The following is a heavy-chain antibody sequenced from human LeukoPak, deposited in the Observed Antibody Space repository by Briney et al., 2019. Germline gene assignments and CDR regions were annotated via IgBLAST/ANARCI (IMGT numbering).Heavy chain of an antibody. CDR2: INSDGSST. Sequence: GRSLRLSCAASGYTFSSYWMNWVPQAPGKGLVWVSRINSDGSSTSYADSVKGRFTISRDNAKNTLYLQMNSLRAEDTAVYYCATLFITTGYWGQGTLVTVSS. J-gene: IGHJ4*02. D-gene: IGHD3-22*01. V-gene: IGHV3-74*01. CDR1: GYTFSSYW. CDR3: ATLFITTGY.